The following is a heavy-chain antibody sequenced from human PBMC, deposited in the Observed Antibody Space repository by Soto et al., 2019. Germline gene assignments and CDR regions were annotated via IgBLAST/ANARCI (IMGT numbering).Heavy chain of an antibody. Sequence: GESLKISCKVSGYSFTSYWIAWVRQMPGKGLEWMAIINPGDSDTRYSPSFQGQVTISADKSISTAYLQWSSLKASDTAMYYCARHDSSGFFDYWGQGTLVTVSS. V-gene: IGHV5-51*01. D-gene: IGHD3-22*01. CDR3: ARHDSSGFFDY. CDR1: GYSFTSYW. J-gene: IGHJ4*02. CDR2: INPGDSDT.